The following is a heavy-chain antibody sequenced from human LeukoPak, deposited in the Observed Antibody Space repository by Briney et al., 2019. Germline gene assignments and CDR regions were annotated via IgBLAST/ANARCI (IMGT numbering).Heavy chain of an antibody. CDR3: ARDVITIFGVAPNWFDP. V-gene: IGHV3-33*01. Sequence: GGSLRLSCAASGFTFSSYGMHWVRQAPGKGLEWVAVIWYDGSNKYYADSVKGRFTISRDNSKNTLYLQMNSLRAEDTAVYYCARDVITIFGVAPNWFDPWGQGTLVTVSS. D-gene: IGHD3-3*01. CDR1: GFTFSSYG. CDR2: IWYDGSNK. J-gene: IGHJ5*02.